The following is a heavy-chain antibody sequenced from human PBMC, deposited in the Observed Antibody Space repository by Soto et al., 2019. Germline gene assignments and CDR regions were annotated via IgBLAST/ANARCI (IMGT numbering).Heavy chain of an antibody. CDR3: ARVGVEDAVAGAFEY. J-gene: IGHJ4*02. CDR2: IYHSGRT. D-gene: IGHD6-19*01. Sequence: QAQLQESGPGLVKPSGTLSLTCAVSGGSISTNNWWSWVRQPPGKGLEWIGEIYHSGRTNYNPSLKSRVTLSVDQSKNQFSLNVNSVTAADTAVYYGARVGVEDAVAGAFEYWGRGSLVNVSS. CDR1: GGSISTNNW. V-gene: IGHV4-4*02.